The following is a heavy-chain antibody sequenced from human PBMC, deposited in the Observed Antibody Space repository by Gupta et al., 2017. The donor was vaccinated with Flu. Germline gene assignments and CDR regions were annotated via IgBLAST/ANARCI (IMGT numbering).Heavy chain of an antibody. Sequence: RQAHGQGLEWMGWINPHSGRTNDAQDFQGRVSRTRDTSISTVYMELSNLRSGDTAVYYCARGSAGRPGGLDSWGQGTLVTVSA. V-gene: IGHV1-2*02. D-gene: IGHD6-6*01. CDR2: INPHSGRT. CDR3: ARGSAGRPGGLDS. J-gene: IGHJ5*01.